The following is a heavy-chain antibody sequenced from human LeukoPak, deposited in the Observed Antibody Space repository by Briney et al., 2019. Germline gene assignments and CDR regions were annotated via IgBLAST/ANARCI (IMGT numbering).Heavy chain of an antibody. D-gene: IGHD2-2*01. Sequence: SETLSLTCTVSGGSISSYYWSWIRQPAGKGLEWIGRIYTSGSTNYNPSLKSRVTISVDTSKNQFSLKLSSVTAADTAVYYCARGKGYCSSTSCYRHWYFDLWGRGTLVTVSS. V-gene: IGHV4-4*07. CDR2: IYTSGST. CDR1: GGSISSYY. J-gene: IGHJ2*01. CDR3: ARGKGYCSSTSCYRHWYFDL.